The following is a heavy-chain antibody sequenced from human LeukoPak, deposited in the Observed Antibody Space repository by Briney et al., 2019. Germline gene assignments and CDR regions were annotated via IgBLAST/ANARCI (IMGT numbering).Heavy chain of an antibody. CDR2: ISYDGSNK. V-gene: IGHV3-30*03. CDR3: ARDDAGGSYGTDY. D-gene: IGHD1-26*01. Sequence: PGGSLRLSCAASGFTFSDYYMSWIRQAPGKGLEWVAVISYDGSNKYYADSVKGRFTISRDNSKNTLYLQMNSLRAEDTAVYYCARDDAGGSYGTDYWGQGTLVTVSS. CDR1: GFTFSDYY. J-gene: IGHJ4*02.